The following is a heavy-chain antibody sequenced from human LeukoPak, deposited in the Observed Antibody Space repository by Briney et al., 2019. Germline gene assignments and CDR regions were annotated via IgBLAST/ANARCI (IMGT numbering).Heavy chain of an antibody. Sequence: GGSLRLSCAASGFTFSSYGMHWVRQAPGKGLEWVAVISYDGTNKYYADSVKCRFTISRDNSKNTLYLQMNSLRAEDTAVYYCAKSGRRGYSYGYRFKYYYDYWGQGTLVTVSS. J-gene: IGHJ4*02. CDR1: GFTFSSYG. CDR3: AKSGRRGYSYGYRFKYYYDY. V-gene: IGHV3-30*18. D-gene: IGHD5-18*01. CDR2: ISYDGTNK.